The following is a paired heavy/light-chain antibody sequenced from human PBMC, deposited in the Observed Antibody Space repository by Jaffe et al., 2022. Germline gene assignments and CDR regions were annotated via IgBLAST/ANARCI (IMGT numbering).Light chain of an antibody. CDR1: ALPKKY. V-gene: IGLV3-10*01. J-gene: IGLJ3*02. Sequence: SYEVTQPPSVSVSPGQTARITCSGDALPKKYVYWYQQKPGQAPVLVIYEDNKRPSGIPERFSGSSSGTMATLTISGAQVEDEADYHCFSTDTNAQGVFGGGTKLTVL. CDR3: FSTDTNAQGV. CDR2: EDN.
Heavy chain of an antibody. V-gene: IGHV2-5*01. J-gene: IGHJ4*02. CDR3: AHSVLSTTVIYHFDY. CDR1: GFSLTTRGVG. Sequence: QITLKESGPPLVKPTQTLTLTCTFSGFSLTTRGVGVGWIRQPPGKALEWLALIYWNDDKRYRPSLNSRLTITKDTSKNQVVLTLTNMDPLDTATYFCAHSVLSTTVIYHFDYWGPGTLVTVSS. D-gene: IGHD4-17*01. CDR2: IYWNDDK.